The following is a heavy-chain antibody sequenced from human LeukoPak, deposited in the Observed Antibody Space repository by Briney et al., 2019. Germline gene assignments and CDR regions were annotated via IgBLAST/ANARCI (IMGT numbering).Heavy chain of an antibody. CDR3: ARADRGYLTYNYYYYGMDV. Sequence: SVKVSCKASGYTFTSFGISWVRQAPGQGLEWMGRIIPILGIANYAQKFQGRVTITADKSTSTAYMELSSLRSEDTAVYYCARADRGYLTYNYYYYGMDVWGQGTTVTVSS. CDR1: GYTFTSFG. CDR2: IIPILGIA. J-gene: IGHJ6*02. D-gene: IGHD5-18*01. V-gene: IGHV1-69*04.